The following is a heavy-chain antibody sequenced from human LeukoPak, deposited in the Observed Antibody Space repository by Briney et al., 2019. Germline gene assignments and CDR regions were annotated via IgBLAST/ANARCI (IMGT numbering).Heavy chain of an antibody. V-gene: IGHV4-59*11. CDR2: IFYTGDT. D-gene: IGHD5-12*01. CDR3: ARSGSDNWFDI. Sequence: PSETLSLTCTVSGGSISTQYWSWIRQPPGKGLEWIGFIFYTGDTSYNPSLKSRVTILLDMSKTQFSLRLTSVTAADTAVYFCARSGSDNWFDIWGQGTLVTVSS. CDR1: GGSISTQY. J-gene: IGHJ5*02.